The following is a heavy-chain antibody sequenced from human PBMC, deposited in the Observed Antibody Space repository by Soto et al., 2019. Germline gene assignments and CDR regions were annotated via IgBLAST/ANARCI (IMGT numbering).Heavy chain of an antibody. CDR2: INHSGST. D-gene: IGHD2-2*01. Sequence: SETLSLTCAVYGGSFSVYYWSWIRQPPGKGLEWIGQINHSGSTNYNPSLKSRVTISVDTSKNQFSLKLNSVTAADTAVYYCAVVPAVEYNWFDPWGQGTLVTVSS. J-gene: IGHJ5*02. CDR1: GGSFSVYY. V-gene: IGHV4-34*01. CDR3: AVVPAVEYNWFDP.